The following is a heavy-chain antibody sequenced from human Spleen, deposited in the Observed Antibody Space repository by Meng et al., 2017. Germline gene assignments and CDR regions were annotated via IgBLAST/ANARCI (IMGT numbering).Heavy chain of an antibody. V-gene: IGHV4-34*01. D-gene: IGHD6-13*01. CDR2: VDQSGSA. Sequence: QVRLEQWGEGLLKPSDILSLTCAVYGGSFSDYSWGWIRQSPGKGLEWIAEVDQSGSAKYNPALRSRITISVDTSKNQFSLKLSSVTAADTAVYYCARRGSSWYFDSWGQGALVTVSS. J-gene: IGHJ4*02. CDR3: ARRGSSWYFDS. CDR1: GGSFSDYS.